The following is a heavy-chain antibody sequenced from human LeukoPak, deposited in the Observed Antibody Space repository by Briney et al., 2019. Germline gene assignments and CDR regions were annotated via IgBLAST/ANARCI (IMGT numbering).Heavy chain of an antibody. CDR3: ARSSGDTFFDS. J-gene: IGHJ4*02. Sequence: SAVNVSHKASGYSFTSYDINWVRQATAQGREGMGWMNPNRGNTGYAQEFQDRVTMTSNTAISTAYIELNILRPHDKAVYYCARSSGDTFFDSWGQGTLVTVSS. D-gene: IGHD2-2*02. V-gene: IGHV1-8*01. CDR2: MNPNRGNT. CDR1: GYSFTSYD.